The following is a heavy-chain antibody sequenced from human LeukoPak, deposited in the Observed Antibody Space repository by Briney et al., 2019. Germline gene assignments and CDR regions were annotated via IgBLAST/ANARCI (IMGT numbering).Heavy chain of an antibody. CDR1: GFTFSSYA. CDR2: ISGSGGST. CDR3: ASTGGEWLRFWGYFDY. J-gene: IGHJ4*02. Sequence: GGSLRLSCAASGFTFSSYAMSWVRQAPGKGLEWVSAISGSGGSTYYADSVKGRFTISRDNSKNTLYLQMNSLRAEDTAVYYCASTGGEWLRFWGYFDYWGQGTLATVSS. D-gene: IGHD5-12*01. V-gene: IGHV3-23*01.